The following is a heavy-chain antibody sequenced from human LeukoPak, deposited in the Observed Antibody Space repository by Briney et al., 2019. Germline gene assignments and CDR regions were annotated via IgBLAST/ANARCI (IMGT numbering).Heavy chain of an antibody. Sequence: ASVTVSCKASGYTFTSYDINWVRQATGQGLEWMGWMNPNSGNTSYEQKFHGRVTMTRNTSISTAYMELSSLRSEDTAVYYCARTPMNYDILTGLYYYGMDVWGQGTTVTVSS. V-gene: IGHV1-8*01. CDR1: GYTFTSYD. J-gene: IGHJ6*02. CDR2: MNPNSGNT. D-gene: IGHD3-9*01. CDR3: ARTPMNYDILTGLYYYGMDV.